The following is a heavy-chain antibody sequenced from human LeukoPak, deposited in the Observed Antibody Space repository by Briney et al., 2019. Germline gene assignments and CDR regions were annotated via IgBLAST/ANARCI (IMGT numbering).Heavy chain of an antibody. Sequence: PGGSLRLSCAASGFTFSSYAMSWVRQAPGKGLEWVSAISGSGGSTYYADSVKGRFTISRDNSKNTLYLQMNSLRAEDTAVYYCAKDRESDSYGWKYYFDYWGQGTLVTVSS. D-gene: IGHD5-18*01. CDR3: AKDRESDSYGWKYYFDY. CDR1: GFTFSSYA. V-gene: IGHV3-23*01. CDR2: ISGSGGST. J-gene: IGHJ4*02.